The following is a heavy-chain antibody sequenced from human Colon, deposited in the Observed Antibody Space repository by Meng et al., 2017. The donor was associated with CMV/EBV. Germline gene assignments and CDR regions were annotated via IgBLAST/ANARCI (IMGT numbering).Heavy chain of an antibody. CDR2: INHSEST. CDR1: SESLSGYY. V-gene: IGHV4-34*01. J-gene: IGHJ4*02. Sequence: CAVYSESLSGYYCSWVRQPPGRRPEWIGEINHSESTNYNPSLKGRVTMSVDSFRNQCSLKLNSVTAADTAVYFCARRVGSGKYYFDYWSQGSLVTVSS. CDR3: ARRVGSGKYYFDY. D-gene: IGHD3-16*01.